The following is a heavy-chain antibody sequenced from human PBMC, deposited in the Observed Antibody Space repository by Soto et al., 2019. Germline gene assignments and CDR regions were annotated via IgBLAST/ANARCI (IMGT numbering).Heavy chain of an antibody. Sequence: SETLSLTCTVSGGSISSSSYYWGWIRQPPGKGLEWIGSIYYSGSTYYNPSLKSRVTISVDTSKNQFSLKLSSVTAADTAVYYCARQKEDKIQLWFSFDYWGQGTLVTVSS. CDR2: IYYSGST. V-gene: IGHV4-39*01. CDR1: GGSISSSSYY. J-gene: IGHJ4*02. CDR3: ARQKEDKIQLWFSFDY. D-gene: IGHD5-18*01.